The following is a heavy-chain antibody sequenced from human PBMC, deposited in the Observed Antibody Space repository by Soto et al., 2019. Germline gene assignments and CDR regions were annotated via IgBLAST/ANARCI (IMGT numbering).Heavy chain of an antibody. J-gene: IGHJ4*02. CDR1: GFTFSSYG. Sequence: GGSLRLSCAASGFTFSSYGMHWVRQAPGKGLEWVAVISYDGSNKYYADSVKGRFTISRDNSKNTLYLQMNSLRAEDTAVYYCVSGYCSGGSCYSRSPRVTNDYWGQGTLVTVSS. CDR2: ISYDGSNK. V-gene: IGHV3-30*03. D-gene: IGHD2-15*01. CDR3: VSGYCSGGSCYSRSPRVTNDY.